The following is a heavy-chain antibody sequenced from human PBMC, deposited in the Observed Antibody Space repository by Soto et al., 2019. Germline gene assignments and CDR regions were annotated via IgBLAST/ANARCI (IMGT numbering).Heavy chain of an antibody. CDR3: ARLPYCSSTSCDTRNYYYYGMDF. V-gene: IGHV1-18*04. CDR1: GYTFTNYG. CDR2: ISAYNGNT. D-gene: IGHD2-2*02. Sequence: ASVKVSCKASGYTFTNYGISWVRQAPGQGLAGMGWISAYNGNTNYAQKLQGRVIMTTETSTSTAYMALKSLRSDDTAVYYCARLPYCSSTSCDTRNYYYYGMDFWGQGTTVTVSS. J-gene: IGHJ6*02.